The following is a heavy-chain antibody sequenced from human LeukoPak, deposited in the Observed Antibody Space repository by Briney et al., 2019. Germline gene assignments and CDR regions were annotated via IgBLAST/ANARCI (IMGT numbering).Heavy chain of an antibody. J-gene: IGHJ4*02. CDR2: IVNDGSGA. V-gene: IGHV3-74*01. CDR1: GFTFSSHW. Sequence: PGGSLGLSCAASGFTFSSHWMHWVRQAPGKGLVWISRIVNDGSGATYVDSVKGRFTTSRDNAKNTLFLQMNSLRAEDTAVYYCVRDSPHSGFNIDFDYWGQGTLVTVSS. D-gene: IGHD2-15*01. CDR3: VRDSPHSGFNIDFDY.